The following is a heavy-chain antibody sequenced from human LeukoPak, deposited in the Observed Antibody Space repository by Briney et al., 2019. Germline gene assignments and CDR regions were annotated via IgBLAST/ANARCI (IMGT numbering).Heavy chain of an antibody. Sequence: GGSLRLSCAASGYTFSSYGMHWVRQAPGKGLEWVAFIRYDGSNKYYADSVKGRFTISRDNSKNTLYLQMNSLRAEDTAVYYCAKVMTTVTLFDYWGQGTLVTVSS. CDR2: IRYDGSNK. CDR1: GYTFSSYG. CDR3: AKVMTTVTLFDY. D-gene: IGHD4-17*01. V-gene: IGHV3-30*02. J-gene: IGHJ4*02.